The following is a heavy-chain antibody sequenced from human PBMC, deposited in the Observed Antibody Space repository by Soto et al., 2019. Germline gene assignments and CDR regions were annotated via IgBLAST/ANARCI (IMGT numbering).Heavy chain of an antibody. CDR2: IYYSGST. D-gene: IGHD6-13*01. Sequence: SETLSLTYTVSGVSISSSSYYWGWIRQPPGKGLEWIGSIYYSGSTYYNPSLKSRVTISVDTSKNQFSLKLSSVTAADTAVYYCASPAIKAAGSRAHEYWGQGTLVTVS. CDR3: ASPAIKAAGSRAHEY. J-gene: IGHJ4*02. V-gene: IGHV4-39*01. CDR1: GVSISSSSYY.